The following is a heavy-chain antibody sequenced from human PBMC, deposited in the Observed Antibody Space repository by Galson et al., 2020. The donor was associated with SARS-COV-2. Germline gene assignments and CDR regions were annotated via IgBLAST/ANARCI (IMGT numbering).Heavy chain of an antibody. Sequence: SETLSLTCTVSGGSISSSSYYWGRIRQPPGKGLEWIGSIYYSGSTYYNPSLKSRVTIPVDTSKNQFSLKLSSVTAADTAVYYCARDPLWELLSHYYGMDVWGQGTTVTVSS. D-gene: IGHD1-26*01. J-gene: IGHJ6*02. CDR2: IYYSGST. CDR1: GGSISSSSYY. CDR3: ARDPLWELLSHYYGMDV. V-gene: IGHV4-39*07.